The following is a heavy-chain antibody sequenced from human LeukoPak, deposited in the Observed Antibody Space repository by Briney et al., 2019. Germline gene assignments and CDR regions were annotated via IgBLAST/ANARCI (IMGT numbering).Heavy chain of an antibody. CDR3: ARDYYGSGSYHYFDY. D-gene: IGHD3-10*01. CDR2: IIPIFGTA. CDR1: GGTFSSYA. Sequence: GASVKVSCKASGGTFSSYAISWVRQAPGQGLEWMGGIIPIFGTANYAQKFQGRVTITADKSTSTAYMELSSLRSEDTAVYYCARDYYGSGSYHYFDYWGQGTLVTVPS. V-gene: IGHV1-69*06. J-gene: IGHJ4*02.